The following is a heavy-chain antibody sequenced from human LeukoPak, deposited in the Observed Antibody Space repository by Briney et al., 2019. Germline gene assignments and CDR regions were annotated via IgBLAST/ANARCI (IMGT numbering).Heavy chain of an antibody. Sequence: ASVKVSYKASGYTFTSYGISWVRQAPGQGLEWMGWISAYNGNTNYAQKLQGRVTMTTDTSTSTAYMELRSLRSDDTAVYYCARAVRYCSGGSCPRTRPFDYWGQGTLVTVSS. V-gene: IGHV1-18*01. CDR1: GYTFTSYG. J-gene: IGHJ4*02. D-gene: IGHD2-15*01. CDR3: ARAVRYCSGGSCPRTRPFDY. CDR2: ISAYNGNT.